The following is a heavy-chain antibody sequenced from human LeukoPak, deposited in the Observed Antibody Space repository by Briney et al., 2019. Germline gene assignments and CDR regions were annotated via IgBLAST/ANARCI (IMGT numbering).Heavy chain of an antibody. Sequence: PSETLSLTCTGSGYSISSGYYWGWIRQPPGEGLEWIGSIYHSGSTYYNPSLKSRVTISVDTSKNQFSLKLSSVTAADTAVYYCARDAILRYFDWLPRDDAFDIWGRGTMVTVSS. CDR3: ARDAILRYFDWLPRDDAFDI. D-gene: IGHD3-9*01. V-gene: IGHV4-38-2*02. CDR1: GYSISSGYY. J-gene: IGHJ3*02. CDR2: IYHSGST.